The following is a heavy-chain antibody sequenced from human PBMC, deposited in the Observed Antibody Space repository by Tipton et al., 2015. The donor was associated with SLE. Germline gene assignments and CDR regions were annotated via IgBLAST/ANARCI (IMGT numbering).Heavy chain of an antibody. CDR2: IYHSGDT. Sequence: LRFSCTVSGYSISSGYFWGWVRQPPGRGLEWIGSIYHSGDTHYNPSLKSRVTISVDTSKNQFSLKLSSVTAADTAVYYCARAGPVGRYFDWVDYWGQGTLVTVSS. V-gene: IGHV4-38-2*02. CDR1: GYSISSGYF. CDR3: ARAGPVGRYFDWVDY. J-gene: IGHJ4*02. D-gene: IGHD3-9*01.